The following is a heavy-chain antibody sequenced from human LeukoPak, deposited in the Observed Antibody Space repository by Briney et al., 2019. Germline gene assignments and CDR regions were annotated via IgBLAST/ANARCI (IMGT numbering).Heavy chain of an antibody. V-gene: IGHV4-4*07. J-gene: IGHJ4*02. Sequence: SEILSLTCTVSGGSISTYYWSWVRQPAGKGLEWIGRFYVSGSIDYNPSLKSRITIAVDKSKNQFSLKLTSVTAADTAVYYCARQGGLGTPASGSLEAFDYWGQGTLVTVSS. CDR1: GGSISTYY. CDR3: ARQGGLGTPASGSLEAFDY. CDR2: FYVSGSI. D-gene: IGHD4-23*01.